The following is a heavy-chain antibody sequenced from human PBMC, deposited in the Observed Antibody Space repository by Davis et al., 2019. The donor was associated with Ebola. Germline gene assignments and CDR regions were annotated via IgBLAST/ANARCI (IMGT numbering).Heavy chain of an antibody. CDR1: GGSISSYY. J-gene: IGHJ6*02. V-gene: IGHV4-59*12. D-gene: IGHD2-15*01. Sequence: SETLSLTCTVSGGSISSYYWSWIRQPPGKGLEWIGYIYYSGSTNYNPSLKSRVTISVDTSKNPLSLQLSTVTAADTAVYYCARDFRGVGLTRVDYYGMDVWGQGTTVTVSS. CDR2: IYYSGST. CDR3: ARDFRGVGLTRVDYYGMDV.